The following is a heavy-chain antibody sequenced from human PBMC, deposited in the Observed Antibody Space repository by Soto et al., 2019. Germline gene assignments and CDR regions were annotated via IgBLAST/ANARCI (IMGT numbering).Heavy chain of an antibody. CDR2: IGTSGTNT. Sequence: GGSLGLSCEVSGVTLRIYGVGWFRQPPGKGLEWVSSIGTSGTNTYYTDSVKGRFTISRDNSRNTLYLQMNSLRAGDTAVYYCAQLLAAAGTGGWGQGTLVTVSS. CDR1: GVTLRIYG. V-gene: IGHV3-23*01. J-gene: IGHJ4*02. CDR3: AQLLAAAGTGG. D-gene: IGHD6-13*01.